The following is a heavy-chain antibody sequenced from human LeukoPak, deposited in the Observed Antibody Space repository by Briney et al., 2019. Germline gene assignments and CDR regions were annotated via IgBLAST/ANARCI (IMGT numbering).Heavy chain of an antibody. Sequence: SMKVSCKASGYTFTGYYMHWVRQAPGQGLEWMGWINPNSGGTNYAQKFQGWVTMTRDTSISTAYMELSRLRSDDTAVYYCARDSLVGAYYYFDYWGQGTLVTVSS. CDR3: ARDSLVGAYYYFDY. CDR2: INPNSGGT. CDR1: GYTFTGYY. V-gene: IGHV1-2*04. D-gene: IGHD1-26*01. J-gene: IGHJ4*02.